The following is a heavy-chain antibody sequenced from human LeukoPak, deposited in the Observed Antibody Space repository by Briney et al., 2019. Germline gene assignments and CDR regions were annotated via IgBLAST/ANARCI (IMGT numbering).Heavy chain of an antibody. CDR3: ARDSSLDDGDDAFDI. D-gene: IGHD3-3*01. V-gene: IGHV4-61*01. J-gene: IGHJ3*02. CDR2: IYYSGST. CDR1: GGSVSSGSYY. Sequence: PSETLSPTCTVSGGSVSSGSYYWSWIRQPPGKGLEWIGYIYYSGSTNYNPSLKSRVTISVDTSKNQFSLKLSSVTAADTAVYYCARDSSLDDGDDAFDIWGQGTMVTVSS.